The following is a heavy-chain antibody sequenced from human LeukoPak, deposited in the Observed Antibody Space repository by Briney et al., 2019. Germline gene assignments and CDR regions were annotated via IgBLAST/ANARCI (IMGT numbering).Heavy chain of an antibody. CDR1: GGSVSSGPYY. D-gene: IGHD1-26*01. Sequence: SETLSLTYTVSGGSVSSGPYYWSWIRQPPGKGLEWIGYIYYSGNTNYNPSLESRVTISIDTSKNQFSLKLSSVTAADTAVYYCARDQDWDLQSLRYFNYWGQGTLVTVSS. CDR3: ARDQDWDLQSLRYFNY. J-gene: IGHJ4*02. V-gene: IGHV4-61*01. CDR2: IYYSGNT.